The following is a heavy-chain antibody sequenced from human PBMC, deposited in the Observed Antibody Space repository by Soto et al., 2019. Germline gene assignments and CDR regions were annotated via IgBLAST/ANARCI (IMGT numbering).Heavy chain of an antibody. Sequence: QVQLVQSGAEVKKPGASVKVSCKASGYSFIAYYIHWVRKAPGQGLEWMGWVNCNSGATTYALEFRGRVTMTRDTSISTAHMELSSLRSDDTAVYYCALRRSGKQLVRHDEVDYWAQVPLFTVSS. CDR2: VNCNSGAT. J-gene: IGHJ4*02. D-gene: IGHD6-13*01. CDR1: GYSFIAYY. V-gene: IGHV1-2*02. CDR3: ALRRSGKQLVRHDEVDY.